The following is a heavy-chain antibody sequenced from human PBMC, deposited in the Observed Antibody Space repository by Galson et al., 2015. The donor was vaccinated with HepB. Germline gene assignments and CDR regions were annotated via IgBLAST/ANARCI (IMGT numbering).Heavy chain of an antibody. CDR3: ARDGRIGYDFWSGYPSPHY. J-gene: IGHJ4*02. Sequence: SLRLSCAASGFTFSSYAMHWVRQAPGKGLEWVAVISYDGSNKYYADSVKGRFTISRDNSKNTLYLQMNSLRAEDTAVYYCARDGRIGYDFWSGYPSPHYWGQGTLVTVSS. CDR2: ISYDGSNK. CDR1: GFTFSSYA. V-gene: IGHV3-30*04. D-gene: IGHD3-3*01.